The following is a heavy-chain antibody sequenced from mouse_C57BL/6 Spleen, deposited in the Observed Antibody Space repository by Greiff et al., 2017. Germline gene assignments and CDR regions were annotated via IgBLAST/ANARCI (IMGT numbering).Heavy chain of an antibody. CDR2: ISSGSSTI. D-gene: IGHD1-1*01. Sequence: DVMLVESGGGLVKPGGSLKLSCAASGFTFSDYGMHWVRQAPEKGLEWVAYISSGSSTIYYADTVKGRFTISRDNAKNTLFLQMTSLRSEDTAMYYCAIRGSSYYAMDYWGQGTSVTVSS. V-gene: IGHV5-17*01. CDR1: GFTFSDYG. CDR3: AIRGSSYYAMDY. J-gene: IGHJ4*01.